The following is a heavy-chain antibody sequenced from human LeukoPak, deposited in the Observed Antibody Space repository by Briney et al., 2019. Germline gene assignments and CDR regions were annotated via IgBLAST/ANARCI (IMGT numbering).Heavy chain of an antibody. CDR1: GGTFSSYA. J-gene: IGHJ6*03. V-gene: IGHV1-69*13. CDR2: IIPIFGTA. Sequence: ASVKVSCKASGGTFSSYATSWVRQAPGQGPEWMGGIIPIFGTANYAQKFQGRVTITADESTSTAYMELSSLRSEDTAVYYCARASCSSTSCHAYYYYYMDVWGKGTTVTVS. CDR3: ARASCSSTSCHAYYYYYMDV. D-gene: IGHD2-2*01.